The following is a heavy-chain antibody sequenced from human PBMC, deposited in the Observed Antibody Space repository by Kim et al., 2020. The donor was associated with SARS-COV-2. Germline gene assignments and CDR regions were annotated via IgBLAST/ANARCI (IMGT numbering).Heavy chain of an antibody. CDR1: GGSFSGYY. CDR3: ARPRRGGYPD. D-gene: IGHD5-12*01. J-gene: IGHJ4*02. V-gene: IGHV4-34*01. CDR2: INHSGNT. Sequence: SETLSLTCAVYGGSFSGYYWSWIRQPPGKGLEWIGEINHSGNTNYNPSLKSRLTISIDTSKNQLSLNLSSVTAADTAVYYCARPRRGGYPDWGQGILVTVSS.